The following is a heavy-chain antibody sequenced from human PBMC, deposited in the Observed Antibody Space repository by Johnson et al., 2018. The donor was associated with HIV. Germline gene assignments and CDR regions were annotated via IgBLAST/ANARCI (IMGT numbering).Heavy chain of an antibody. Sequence: VQLVESGGGVVQPGGSLRLSCAASGFTVSSNYMSWVRQAPGKGLEWVSVIYSGGSTYYADAVKGRFTISRDNSKNTLYLQMNSLRAEDTAVYYCAKDHRITIFGVVIGDDAFDIWGQGTMVTVSS. CDR1: GFTVSSNY. D-gene: IGHD3-3*01. J-gene: IGHJ3*02. V-gene: IGHV3-66*01. CDR3: AKDHRITIFGVVIGDDAFDI. CDR2: IYSGGST.